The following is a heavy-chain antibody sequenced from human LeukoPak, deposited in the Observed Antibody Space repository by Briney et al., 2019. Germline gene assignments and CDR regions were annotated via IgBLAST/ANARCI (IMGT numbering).Heavy chain of an antibody. J-gene: IGHJ4*02. CDR1: GFIFNNYA. V-gene: IGHV3-9*01. CDR2: ISWNSGSI. CDR3: SKDNRRHYTSGPNPDSLH. D-gene: IGHD6-19*01. Sequence: GRSLRLSCAGSGFIFNNYAMHWVRQPPGKGLEWVSGISWNSGSIDYADSVKGRFTISRDNAKNSLYLQMNSLRVEDTAFYYCSKDNRRHYTSGPNPDSLHWGQGALVTVSS.